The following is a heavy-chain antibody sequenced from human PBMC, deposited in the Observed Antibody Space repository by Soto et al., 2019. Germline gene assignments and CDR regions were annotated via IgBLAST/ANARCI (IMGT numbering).Heavy chain of an antibody. Sequence: SVKVSCKASGGTFSSYAISWVRQAPGQGLEWMGGIIPIFGTANYAQRFQGRVTITADESTSTAYMELSSLRSEDTAVYYCARSGSGSPDYYYYYGMDVWGQGTTVTVSS. CDR1: GGTFSSYA. CDR3: ARSGSGSPDYYYYYGMDV. CDR2: IIPIFGTA. D-gene: IGHD3-10*01. V-gene: IGHV1-69*13. J-gene: IGHJ6*02.